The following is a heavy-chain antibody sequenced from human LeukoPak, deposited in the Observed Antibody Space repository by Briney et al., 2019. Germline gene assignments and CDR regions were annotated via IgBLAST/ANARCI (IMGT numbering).Heavy chain of an antibody. CDR1: GFTFSYYN. V-gene: IGHV3-21*01. CDR2: ISSTSSYI. CDR3: ARDRAWNYFDY. D-gene: IGHD3-3*01. Sequence: GGSLRLSCAASGFTFSYYNMNWVRQAPGKGLEWVSSISSTSSYIYYADSVKGRFTISRDNAKNSLYLQMTSLRAEDTAVYYCARDRAWNYFDYWGQGTLVTVSS. J-gene: IGHJ4*02.